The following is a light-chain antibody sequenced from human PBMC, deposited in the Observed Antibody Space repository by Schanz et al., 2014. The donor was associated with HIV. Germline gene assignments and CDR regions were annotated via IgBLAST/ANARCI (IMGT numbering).Light chain of an antibody. CDR2: EVT. Sequence: QSALTQPASVSGSPGQSITISCTGTTSDVGLYTYVSWYQQHPGKAPKLMIYEVTNRPSGVSNRFSGSKSGNTASLTISGLQAEDEAVYYCSSYTSSSTWVFGGGTKLTVL. V-gene: IGLV2-14*01. J-gene: IGLJ3*02. CDR3: SSYTSSSTWV. CDR1: TSDVGLYTY.